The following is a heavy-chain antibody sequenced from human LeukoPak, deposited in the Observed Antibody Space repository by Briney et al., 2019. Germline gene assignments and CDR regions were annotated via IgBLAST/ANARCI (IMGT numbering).Heavy chain of an antibody. D-gene: IGHD6-13*01. CDR3: ARLRPSIGAPGTFDY. V-gene: IGHV4-39*01. CDR1: GGSISNSNYY. Sequence: PSETLSLTCTVSGGSISNSNYYWGWIRQPPEKGLEWIGSIYYSGSTFYRASLKSRATISADTSKNQFSLRLSFVTAADTAVYYCARLRPSIGAPGTFDYWGQGTLVTVSS. CDR2: IYYSGST. J-gene: IGHJ4*02.